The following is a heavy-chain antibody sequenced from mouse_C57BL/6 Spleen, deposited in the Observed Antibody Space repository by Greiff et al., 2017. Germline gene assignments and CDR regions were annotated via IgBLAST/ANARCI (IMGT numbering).Heavy chain of an antibody. Sequence: QVQLQQSGAELVRPGASVTLSCKASGYTFTDYEMHWVKQTPVHGLEWIGAIDPETGGTAYNQKFKGKAILTADKSSSTAYMELRSLTSEDSAVYYCTRWTDYDAMDYWGQGTSVTVSS. J-gene: IGHJ4*01. CDR3: TRWTDYDAMDY. V-gene: IGHV1-15*01. CDR2: IDPETGGT. CDR1: GYTFTDYE.